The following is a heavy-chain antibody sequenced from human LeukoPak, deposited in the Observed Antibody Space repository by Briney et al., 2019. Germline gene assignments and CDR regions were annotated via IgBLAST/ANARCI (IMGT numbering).Heavy chain of an antibody. CDR3: ARDIVVVVAATGYNWFDP. D-gene: IGHD2-15*01. V-gene: IGHV4-38-2*02. Sequence: TSETLSLTCTVSGYSISSGYYWGWIRQPPGKGLEWIGSIYHSGSTYYNPSLKSRVTISVDTSKNQFSLKLSSVTAADTAVYYCARDIVVVVAATGYNWFDPWGQGTLVIVSS. CDR1: GYSISSGYY. J-gene: IGHJ5*02. CDR2: IYHSGST.